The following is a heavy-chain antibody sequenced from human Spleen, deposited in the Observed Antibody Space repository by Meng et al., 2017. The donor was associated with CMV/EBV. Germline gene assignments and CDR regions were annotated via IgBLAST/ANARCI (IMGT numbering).Heavy chain of an antibody. V-gene: IGHV3-74*01. D-gene: IGHD2-21*02. CDR1: GFTFSTYW. Sequence: GESLKISCAASGFTFSTYWMHWVRQAPGKGLVWVSRISGGGTTTTYADSVRGRFTISRDNAKKTLYLQMSILRAEDTAVYSCARATVRGNYDYWGQGTLVTVSS. CDR3: ARATVRGNYDY. CDR2: ISGGGTTT. J-gene: IGHJ4*02.